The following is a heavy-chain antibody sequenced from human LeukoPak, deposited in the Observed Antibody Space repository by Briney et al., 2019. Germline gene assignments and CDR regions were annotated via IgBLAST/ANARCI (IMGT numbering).Heavy chain of an antibody. CDR3: ARRSDSSGYPYYFDY. CDR1: GGTFSSYA. V-gene: IGHV1-69*01. D-gene: IGHD3-22*01. J-gene: IGHJ4*02. Sequence: SXXVSCKASGGTFSSYAISWVRQAPGQGLEWMGGIIPIFGTANYAQKFQGRVTITADESTSTAYMELSSLRSEDTAVYYCARRSDSSGYPYYFDYWGQGTLVTVSS. CDR2: IIPIFGTA.